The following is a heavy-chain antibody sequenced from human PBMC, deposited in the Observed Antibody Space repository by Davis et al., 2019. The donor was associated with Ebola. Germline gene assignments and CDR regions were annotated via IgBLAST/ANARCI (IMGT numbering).Heavy chain of an antibody. D-gene: IGHD4-11*01. CDR2: IQSGGRI. CDR3: AGEDDHSNDY. Sequence: GESLKISCEASGFSVTNNHMSWVRQAPGKGLEWVSHIQSGGRINYADSAKGRFTISRDSSKNTLYLQMNSLRIEDTAVYYCAGEDDHSNDYWGQGTLVTVSS. V-gene: IGHV3-53*01. J-gene: IGHJ4*02. CDR1: GFSVTNNH.